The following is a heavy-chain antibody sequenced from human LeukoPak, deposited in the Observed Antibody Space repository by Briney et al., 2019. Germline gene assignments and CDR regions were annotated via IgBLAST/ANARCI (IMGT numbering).Heavy chain of an antibody. CDR3: VKDSGALADGLGYFQH. CDR1: GFTFSNFL. D-gene: IGHD6-19*01. V-gene: IGHV3-23*01. CDR2: ISGSGGDT. J-gene: IGHJ1*01. Sequence: GGSLRLSCAASGFTFSNFLMTWVRQAPGKGPGWVSAISGSGGDTYYADSVKGRFTISRDNSKNTLYLQMNSLRAEDTAVYYCVKDSGALADGLGYFQHWGQGTLVTVSS.